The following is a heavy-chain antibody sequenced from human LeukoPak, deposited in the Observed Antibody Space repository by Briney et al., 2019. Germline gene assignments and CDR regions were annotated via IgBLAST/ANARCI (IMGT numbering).Heavy chain of an antibody. CDR1: GFTFRNHG. Sequence: SGGSLRLSCAASGFTFRNHGMNWVRQAPGKGLEWVSSISSSSSYIYYADSVKGRFTISRDNAKNSLYLQMNSLRAEDTAVYYCARDVRGVIGDYWGQGTLVTVSS. V-gene: IGHV3-21*01. J-gene: IGHJ4*02. CDR2: ISSSSSYI. D-gene: IGHD3-10*01. CDR3: ARDVRGVIGDY.